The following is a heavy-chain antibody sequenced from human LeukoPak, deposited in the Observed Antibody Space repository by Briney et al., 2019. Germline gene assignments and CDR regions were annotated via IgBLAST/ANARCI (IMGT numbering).Heavy chain of an antibody. CDR1: GFTFSDYY. Sequence: PGGSLRLSCAASGFTFSDYYMSWLRQAPGKGLEWVSYISSSGSTIYYADSMKGRFTISRDNAKNSLYLQMNSLRAEDTAVYYCARDKDIAAAGISPPDYWGQGTLVTVSS. CDR3: ARDKDIAAAGISPPDY. J-gene: IGHJ4*02. D-gene: IGHD6-13*01. CDR2: ISSSGSTI. V-gene: IGHV3-11*01.